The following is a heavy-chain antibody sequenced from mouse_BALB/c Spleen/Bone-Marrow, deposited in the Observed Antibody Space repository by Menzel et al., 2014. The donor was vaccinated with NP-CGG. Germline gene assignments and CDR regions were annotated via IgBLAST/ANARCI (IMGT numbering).Heavy chain of an antibody. J-gene: IGHJ3*01. V-gene: IGHV1-18*01. CDR3: ARAGYYTLFAY. D-gene: IGHD2-3*01. Sequence: VQLQQSGPELVKPGASVKITCKASGYTFTDYNMDWVKQSHGMSLEWIGNINPNNGGTIYNQKFKGKATLTVDKSSTTAYMELRSLTSEDTAVYYCARAGYYTLFAYWGQGTLVTVSA. CDR2: INPNNGGT. CDR1: GYTFTDYN.